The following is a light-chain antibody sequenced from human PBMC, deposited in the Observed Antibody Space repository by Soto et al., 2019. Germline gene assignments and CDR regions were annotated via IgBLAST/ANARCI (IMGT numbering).Light chain of an antibody. Sequence: EIVLTQSPATLSLSPGERATLSCRASQSVSSYLAWYQHKPGQAPRLLIYDASNRATGIPARFGGSGSGSDFPLTINSLEPEDFAVYFCQQRRNWLPGVPFGQGDKLDIK. CDR3: QQRRNWLPGVP. CDR1: QSVSSY. V-gene: IGKV3-11*01. CDR2: DAS. J-gene: IGKJ2*01.